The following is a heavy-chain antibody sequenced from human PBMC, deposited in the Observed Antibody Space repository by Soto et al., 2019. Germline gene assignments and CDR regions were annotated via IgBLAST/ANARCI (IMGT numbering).Heavy chain of an antibody. V-gene: IGHV5-51*01. CDR3: GVTSAAGKYYYGMDV. J-gene: IGHJ6*02. CDR2: IYPGDSDT. D-gene: IGHD6-13*01. CDR1: GYSFTSYW. Sequence: EVQLVQSGAEVKKPGESLKISCKGSGYSFTSYWIGWVRQMPGKGLEWMGIIYPGDSDTRYSPSFQGQVTISADKSISTAYLQWSSLKASDNAMYYCGVTSAAGKYYYGMDVWGQGTTVTVSS.